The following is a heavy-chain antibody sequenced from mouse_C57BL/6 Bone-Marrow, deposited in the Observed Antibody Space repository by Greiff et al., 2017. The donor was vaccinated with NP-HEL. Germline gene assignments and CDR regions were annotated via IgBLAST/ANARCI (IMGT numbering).Heavy chain of an antibody. J-gene: IGHJ4*01. V-gene: IGHV1-59*01. CDR1: GYTFTSYW. Sequence: QVQLQQPGAELVRPGTSVKLSCKASGYTFTSYWMHWVKQRPGQGLEWIGVIDPSDSYTNYNQKFKGKATLTVDTSSITAYMQLSSLTSEDSAVYYCARRYAMDYWGQGTSVTVSS. CDR2: IDPSDSYT. CDR3: ARRYAMDY.